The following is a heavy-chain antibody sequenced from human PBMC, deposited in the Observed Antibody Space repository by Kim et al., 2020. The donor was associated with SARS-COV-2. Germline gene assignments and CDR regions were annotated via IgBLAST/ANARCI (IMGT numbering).Heavy chain of an antibody. Sequence: ASVKVSCKASGYTFTSYGISWVRQAPGQGLEWMGWISAYNGNTNYAQKLQGRVTMTTDTSTSTAYMELRSLRSDDTAVYYCARSGAAAGTRGNHDYWGQGTLVTVSS. D-gene: IGHD6-13*01. CDR2: ISAYNGNT. CDR1: GYTFTSYG. J-gene: IGHJ4*02. V-gene: IGHV1-18*01. CDR3: ARSGAAAGTRGNHDY.